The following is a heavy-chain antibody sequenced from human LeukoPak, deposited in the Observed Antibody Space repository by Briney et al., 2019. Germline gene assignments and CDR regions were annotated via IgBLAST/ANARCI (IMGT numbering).Heavy chain of an antibody. CDR3: ARATPSYGDYSFDY. Sequence: GGSLRLSCAASGFTFSSYAMHWVRQAPGKGLEYVSAISSNGSSTYYANSVKGRFTISRDNSKNTLYLQMGSLRAEDMAVYYCARATPSYGDYSFDYWGQGTLVTVSS. J-gene: IGHJ4*02. CDR2: ISSNGSST. D-gene: IGHD4-17*01. V-gene: IGHV3-64*01. CDR1: GFTFSSYA.